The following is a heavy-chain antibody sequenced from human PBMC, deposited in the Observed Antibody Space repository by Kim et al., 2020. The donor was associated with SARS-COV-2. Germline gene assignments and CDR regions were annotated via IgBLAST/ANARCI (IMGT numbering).Heavy chain of an antibody. J-gene: IGHJ1*01. D-gene: IGHD2-21*01. CDR1: GFTFDNYA. CDR3: VKLDSVVIIRIRFLEY. Sequence: GGSLRLSCTASGFTFDNYAMTWVRQAPGRGLEWVAAISGSGADTKYADSARGRFTVSRDNSKKTMYLQLNSLKAEDTAMYFCVKLDSVVIIRIRFLEYWGQGTLVAVSS. V-gene: IGHV3-23*01. CDR2: ISGSGADT.